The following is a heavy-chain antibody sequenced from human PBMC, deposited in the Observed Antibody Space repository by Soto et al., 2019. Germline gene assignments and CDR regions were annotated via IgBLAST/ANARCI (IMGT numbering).Heavy chain of an antibody. D-gene: IGHD2-2*01. CDR2: IWYDGSNK. Sequence: GGSLRLSCAASGFTFSSYGMHWVRQAPGKGLEWVAVIWYDGSNKYYADSVKGRFTISRDNSKNTLYLQMNSLRAEDTAVYYCAREGFEYCSSTSCYDYYYYGMDVWGQGTTVTVSS. J-gene: IGHJ6*02. CDR1: GFTFSSYG. CDR3: AREGFEYCSSTSCYDYYYYGMDV. V-gene: IGHV3-33*01.